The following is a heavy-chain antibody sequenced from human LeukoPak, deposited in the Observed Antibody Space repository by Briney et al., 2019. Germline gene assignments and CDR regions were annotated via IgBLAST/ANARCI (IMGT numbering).Heavy chain of an antibody. V-gene: IGHV3-33*01. J-gene: IGHJ6*04. CDR1: GFTFSSYG. CDR2: IWYDGSSK. Sequence: GGSLRLSCAASGFTFSSYGMHWVRQAPGKGLEWVAVIWYDGSSKYYADSVKGRFTISRDNSKNTLYLQMNSLRAEDTAVYYCARDSGFNYGMDVWGKGTTVTVSS. CDR3: ARDSGFNYGMDV. D-gene: IGHD1-14*01.